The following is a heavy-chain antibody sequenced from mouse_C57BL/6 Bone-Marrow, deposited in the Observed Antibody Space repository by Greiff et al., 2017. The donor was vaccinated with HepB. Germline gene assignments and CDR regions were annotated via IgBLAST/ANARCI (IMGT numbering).Heavy chain of an antibody. D-gene: IGHD2-3*01. CDR3: TRERERGWDGYTWFAY. CDR2: IYPGNSDT. CDR1: GYTFTSYW. J-gene: IGHJ3*01. Sequence: EVQLQQSGTVLARPGASVKMSCKTSGYTFTSYWMHWVKQRPGQGLEWIGAIYPGNSDTSYNQKFKGKAKLTAVTSASTAYMELSSLTNEDSAVYYCTRERERGWDGYTWFAYWGQGTLVTVSA. V-gene: IGHV1-5*01.